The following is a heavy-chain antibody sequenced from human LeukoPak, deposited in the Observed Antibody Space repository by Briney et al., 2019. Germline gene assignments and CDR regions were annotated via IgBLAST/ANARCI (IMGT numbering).Heavy chain of an antibody. Sequence: SETLSLICAVSGGSISSYYWNWIRQPPGKGLEWIGYIYYSGSTNYNPSLKSRVTISVDTSKTQFSLKVTSVTAADTAVYYCARGDSGSYYVPLDYWGQGTLVTVSS. CDR1: GGSISSYY. CDR3: ARGDSGSYYVPLDY. J-gene: IGHJ4*02. V-gene: IGHV4-59*01. CDR2: IYYSGST. D-gene: IGHD1-26*01.